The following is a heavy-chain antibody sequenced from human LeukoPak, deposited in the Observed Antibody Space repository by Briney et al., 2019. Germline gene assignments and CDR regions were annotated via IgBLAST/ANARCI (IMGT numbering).Heavy chain of an antibody. CDR3: ARDRASAPLHETDY. D-gene: IGHD1-26*01. Sequence: PSETLSLTCTVSGGSVSSGSYYWSWIRQPPGKGLEWIGYIYYSGSTNYNPSLKSRVTISVDTSKDQFSLKLSSVTAADTAVYYCARDRASAPLHETDYWGQGTLVTVSS. CDR1: GGSVSSGSYY. CDR2: IYYSGST. V-gene: IGHV4-61*01. J-gene: IGHJ4*02.